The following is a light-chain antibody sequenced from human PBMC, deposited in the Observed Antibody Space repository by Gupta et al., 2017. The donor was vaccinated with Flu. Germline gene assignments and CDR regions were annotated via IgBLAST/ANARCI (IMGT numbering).Light chain of an antibody. V-gene: IGLV1-40*01. J-gene: IGLJ1*01. Sequence: QSVLTQPPSVSGAPGQRVTISCTGSSSNIGAGYDVHWYQQLPGTAPKLLIYGNSNRPSGVPDRFSGSKSGTSASLAITVLQAEDEADYYCQSYDSSLSALFGTGTKVTVL. CDR2: GNS. CDR3: QSYDSSLSAL. CDR1: SSNIGAGYD.